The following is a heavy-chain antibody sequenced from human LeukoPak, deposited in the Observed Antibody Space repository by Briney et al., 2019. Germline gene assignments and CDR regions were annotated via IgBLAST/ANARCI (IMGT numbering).Heavy chain of an antibody. CDR3: ASRYCSSTSCYISLGGFDY. J-gene: IGHJ4*02. V-gene: IGHV1-46*01. CDR1: GYTFTTYY. D-gene: IGHD2-2*02. CDR2: ISPTCDRT. Sequence: ASVKVSCKASGYTFTTYYMHWVRQAPGQGLEWMGIISPTCDRTNYAQKFQGRVTITADESTSTAYMELSSLRSEDTAVYYCASRYCSSTSCYISLGGFDYWGQGTLVTVSS.